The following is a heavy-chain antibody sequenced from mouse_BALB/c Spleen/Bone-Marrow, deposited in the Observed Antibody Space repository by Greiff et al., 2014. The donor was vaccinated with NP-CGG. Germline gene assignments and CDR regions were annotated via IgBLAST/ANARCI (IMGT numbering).Heavy chain of an antibody. CDR1: GFNIKDYY. CDR3: NAEHGNYHYFDY. J-gene: IGHJ2*01. Sequence: EVQLQQSGAELVRSGASVKLSCTASGFNIKDYYMHWVKQRPEQGLEWIGWIDPGNGDTEYAPKFQGKATMTADTSSNTAYLQLSSLTSEDTAVYYYNAEHGNYHYFDYWGQGTTLTVSS. CDR2: IDPGNGDT. V-gene: IGHV14-4*02. D-gene: IGHD6-1*01.